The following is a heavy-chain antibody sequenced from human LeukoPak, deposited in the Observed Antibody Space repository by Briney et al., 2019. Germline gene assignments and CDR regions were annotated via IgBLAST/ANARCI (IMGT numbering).Heavy chain of an antibody. CDR2: IYSGGST. V-gene: IGHV3-53*01. Sequence: PGGSLRLSCAASGFTVSSNYMSWVRQAPGKGLEWVSVIYSGGSTYYADSVKGRFTISRDNSKNTLYLQMNSLRAEDTAVYYCARCIAVAGTMADAFDIWGQGTMVTVSS. J-gene: IGHJ3*02. CDR3: ARCIAVAGTMADAFDI. D-gene: IGHD6-19*01. CDR1: GFTVSSNY.